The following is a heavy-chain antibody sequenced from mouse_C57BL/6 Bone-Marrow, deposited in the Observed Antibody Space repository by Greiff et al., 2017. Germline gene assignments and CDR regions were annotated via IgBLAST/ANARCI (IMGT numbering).Heavy chain of an antibody. V-gene: IGHV1-26*01. CDR2: INPNNGGT. D-gene: IGHD2-1*01. CDR1: GYTFTDYY. Sequence: VQLQQSGPELVKPGASVKISCKASGYTFTDYYMNWVKQSHGKSLEWIGDINPNNGGTSYNQKFKGKATLTVDKSSSTAYMELRSLTSEDSAVYYCARFQIYYGNYEAMDYWGQGTSVTVSS. J-gene: IGHJ4*01. CDR3: ARFQIYYGNYEAMDY.